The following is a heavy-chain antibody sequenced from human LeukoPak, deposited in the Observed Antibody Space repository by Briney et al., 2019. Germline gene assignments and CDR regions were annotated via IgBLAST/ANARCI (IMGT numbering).Heavy chain of an antibody. V-gene: IGHV4-4*07. CDR1: GGSISSYY. CDR3: AREVVRGVTGWFDP. Sequence: SETLSLTCTVSGGSISSYYWSWIRQPAGKGLEWIGRIYTSGSTNYNPSLKSRVTISVDKSKNQFSLKLSSVTAADTAVYYCAREVVRGVTGWFDPWGQGTLVTVSS. CDR2: IYTSGST. D-gene: IGHD3-10*01. J-gene: IGHJ5*02.